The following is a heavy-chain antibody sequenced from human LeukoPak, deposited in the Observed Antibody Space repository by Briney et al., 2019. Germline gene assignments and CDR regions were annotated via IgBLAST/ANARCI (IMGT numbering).Heavy chain of an antibody. CDR2: INNSGST. V-gene: IGHV4-34*01. D-gene: IGHD3-22*01. J-gene: IGHJ4*02. CDR3: ASTYYDSSGYYPDFDY. CDR1: GGSFSGYY. Sequence: SETLSLTCAVYGGSFSGYYWSWIRQPPGKGLEWIGEINNSGSTNYNPSLKSRVTISVDTSKNQFSLKQSSVTAADTAVYYGASTYYDSSGYYPDFDYWGQGTLVTVSS.